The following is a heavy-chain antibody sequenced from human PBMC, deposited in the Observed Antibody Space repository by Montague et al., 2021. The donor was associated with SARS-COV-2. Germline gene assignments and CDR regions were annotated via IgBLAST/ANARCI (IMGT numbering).Heavy chain of an antibody. V-gene: IGHV3-23*01. D-gene: IGHD1-26*01. Sequence: SLRLSCAASGFTFSSYWMSWVRQAPERGLEWVSGIGDSGDSTYYADSVKGRFTISRDNSNNMLYLQMISLRVEDTAAYYCARHFQSGSYGAYYYYGMDVWGQGTTVTVSS. J-gene: IGHJ6*02. CDR1: GFTFSSYW. CDR2: IGDSGDST. CDR3: ARHFQSGSYGAYYYYGMDV.